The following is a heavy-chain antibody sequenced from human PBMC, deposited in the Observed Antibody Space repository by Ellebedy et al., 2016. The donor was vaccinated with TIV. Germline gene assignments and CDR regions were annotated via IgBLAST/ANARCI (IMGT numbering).Heavy chain of an antibody. J-gene: IGHJ4*02. CDR1: GGSFSGHF. V-gene: IGHV4-59*11. D-gene: IGHD6-19*01. CDR2: IHYSGTT. Sequence: SETLSLTCAVYGGSFSGHFWSWIRQSPGKELEWIGFIHYSGTTTYNPSLNSRVTMSVDTSKNQFSLRLSSVTAADTAVYFCARESTVPVAGRALDFWGQGTLVTVSS. CDR3: ARESTVPVAGRALDF.